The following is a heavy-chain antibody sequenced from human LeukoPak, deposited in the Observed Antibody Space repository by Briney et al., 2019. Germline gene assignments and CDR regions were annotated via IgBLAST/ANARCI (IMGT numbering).Heavy chain of an antibody. V-gene: IGHV6-1*01. Sequence: KQSQTLSLTCAISGDSVSSNSAAWNWIRQSPSRGLEWLGRTYYKSKWFNDYAVSVKSRITINPDTSENQFSLQLNSVTPEDTAVYYCARGSSGVRDPFRDDAFDIWGQGTMVTVSS. CDR1: GDSVSSNSAA. J-gene: IGHJ3*02. D-gene: IGHD3-10*01. CDR2: TYYKSKWFN. CDR3: ARGSSGVRDPFRDDAFDI.